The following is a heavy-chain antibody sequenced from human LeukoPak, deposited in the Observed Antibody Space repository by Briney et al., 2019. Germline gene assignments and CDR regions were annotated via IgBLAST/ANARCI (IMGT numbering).Heavy chain of an antibody. CDR1: GDSMNSYY. D-gene: IGHD6-6*01. CDR2: IYYSGST. J-gene: IGHJ4*02. V-gene: IGHV4-59*01. Sequence: SETLSLTCTVSGDSMNSYYWSWIRQPPGGRLEWIGYIYYSGSTNYNPSLRSRVTISVDTSKNQFSLKLSSVTAADTAVYYCAKEGFSSSSGFDYWGQGTLVTVSS. CDR3: AKEGFSSSSGFDY.